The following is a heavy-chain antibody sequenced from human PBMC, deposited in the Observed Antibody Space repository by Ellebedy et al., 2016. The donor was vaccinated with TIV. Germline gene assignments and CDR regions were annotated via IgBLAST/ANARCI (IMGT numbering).Heavy chain of an antibody. D-gene: IGHD4-23*01. J-gene: IGHJ5*02. V-gene: IGHV4-39*01. CDR1: GGSISSSSYY. CDR3: ARHVFGVGDYGGNWFDP. CDR2: IYYSGST. Sequence: MPSETLSLTCTVSGGSISSSSYYWGWIRQPPGKGLEWLGSIYYSGSTYYNPSLKSRVTISVDTSKNQFPLKLSSVTAAETAVYYCARHVFGVGDYGGNWFDPWGQGTLVTVSS.